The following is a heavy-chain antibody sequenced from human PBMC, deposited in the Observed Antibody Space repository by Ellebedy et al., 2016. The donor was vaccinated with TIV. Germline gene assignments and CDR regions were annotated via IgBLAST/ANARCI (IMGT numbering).Heavy chain of an antibody. CDR2: LYGSGRGI. J-gene: IGHJ3*02. CDR1: GFTFSSFA. V-gene: IGHV3-23*01. Sequence: PGGSLRLSCAASGFTFSSFAMGWVRQTPGKGLEGVSGLYGSGRGIFYSDSAKGRFTISRDNSKNTLYLQLNSLRDEDTGIYYCVKDQIAGDGRWVFDIWGQGTMVTVSS. D-gene: IGHD5-24*01. CDR3: VKDQIAGDGRWVFDI.